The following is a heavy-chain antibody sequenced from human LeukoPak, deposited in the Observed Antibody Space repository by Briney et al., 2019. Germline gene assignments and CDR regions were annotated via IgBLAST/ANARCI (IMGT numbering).Heavy chain of an antibody. CDR1: GGSISSGSYY. CDR2: IYTSGST. Sequence: SETLSLTCTVSGGSISSGSYYWSWIRQPAGKGLEWIGRIYTSGSTNYNPSLKSRVTISVDTSKNQFSLKLSSVTAADTAVYYCARGSQFYGGIDYWGQGTLVTVSS. J-gene: IGHJ4*02. CDR3: ARGSQFYGGIDY. V-gene: IGHV4-61*02. D-gene: IGHD3-16*01.